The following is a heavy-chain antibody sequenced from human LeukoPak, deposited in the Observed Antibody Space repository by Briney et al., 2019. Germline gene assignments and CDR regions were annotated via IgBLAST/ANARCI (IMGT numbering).Heavy chain of an antibody. Sequence: ASVKVSCKASGYTFTSYDINWVRQAPGQGLEWMGWINPNSGDTNYAQKFQGRVTMTRDTSISTAYMELSRLRADDTAVYYCARDGNFDYWGQGTLVTVSS. CDR2: INPNSGDT. CDR3: ARDGNFDY. V-gene: IGHV1-2*02. J-gene: IGHJ4*02. D-gene: IGHD1-26*01. CDR1: GYTFTSYD.